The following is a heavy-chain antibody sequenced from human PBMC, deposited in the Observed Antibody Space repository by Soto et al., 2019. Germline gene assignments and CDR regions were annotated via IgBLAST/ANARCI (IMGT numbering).Heavy chain of an antibody. J-gene: IGHJ3*02. D-gene: IGHD6-13*01. Sequence: QVQLVQSGAEVKKPGSSVKVSCKASGGTFSTYTIIWVRQAPGQGLEWMGRILPMLDITNSAQRFQGRVTITADKSTSTAYLELSSLRSEHTALYYCTMGSWSAETFAIWARGPMVTVSS. CDR2: ILPMLDIT. CDR1: GGTFSTYT. V-gene: IGHV1-69*02. CDR3: TMGSWSAETFAI.